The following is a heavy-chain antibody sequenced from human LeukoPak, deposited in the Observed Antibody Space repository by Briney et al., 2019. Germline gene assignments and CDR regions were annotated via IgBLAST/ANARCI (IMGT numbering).Heavy chain of an antibody. CDR2: INHSGST. CDR3: AGNIVATIGFDY. V-gene: IGHV4-34*01. J-gene: IGHJ4*02. D-gene: IGHD5-12*01. Sequence: PSETLSLTCAVYGGSFSGYYWSWIRQPPGKGLEWIGEINHSGSTNYNPSLKSRVTISVDTSKNQFSLKLSSVTAADTAVYYCAGNIVATIGFDYWGQGTLVTVSS. CDR1: GGSFSGYY.